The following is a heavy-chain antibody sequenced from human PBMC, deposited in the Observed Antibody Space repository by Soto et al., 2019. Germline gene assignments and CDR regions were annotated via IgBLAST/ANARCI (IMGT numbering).Heavy chain of an antibody. CDR1: GGSISSSSYY. Sequence: LSLTCTVSGGSISSSSYYWGWIRQPPGKGLEWIGSIYYSGSTYYNPSLKSRVTISVDTSKNQFSLKLSSVTAADTAVYYCARRPLIAAAYFDYWGQGTLVTVSS. V-gene: IGHV4-39*01. D-gene: IGHD6-13*01. J-gene: IGHJ4*02. CDR2: IYYSGST. CDR3: ARRPLIAAAYFDY.